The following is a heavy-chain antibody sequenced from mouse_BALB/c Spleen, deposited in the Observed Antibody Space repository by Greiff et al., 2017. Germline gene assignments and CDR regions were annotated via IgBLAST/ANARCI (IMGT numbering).Heavy chain of an antibody. D-gene: IGHD2-1*01. CDR3: TRDQNGNYGAWFAY. CDR1: GFTFSSYT. Sequence: EVKVVESGGGLVKPGGSLKLSCAASGFTFSSYTMSWVRQTPEKRLEWVATISSGGSYTYYPDSVKGRFTISRDNAKNTLYLQMSSLKSEDTAMYYCTRDQNGNYGAWFAYWGQGTLVTVSA. V-gene: IGHV5-6-4*01. J-gene: IGHJ3*01. CDR2: ISSGGSYT.